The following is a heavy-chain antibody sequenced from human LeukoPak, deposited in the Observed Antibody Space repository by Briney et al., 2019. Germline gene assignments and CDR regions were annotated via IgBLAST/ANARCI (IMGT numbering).Heavy chain of an antibody. J-gene: IGHJ4*02. Sequence: PGGSLRLSCAASGFTVSSNYMSWVRQAPGKGLEWVSVIYSGGNTYYADSVKGRFTISRDNSKNTLYLQMNSLRAEDTAVYYCAKGPWGSGWYYFDYWGQGTLVTVSS. D-gene: IGHD6-19*01. CDR2: IYSGGNT. V-gene: IGHV3-53*01. CDR3: AKGPWGSGWYYFDY. CDR1: GFTVSSNY.